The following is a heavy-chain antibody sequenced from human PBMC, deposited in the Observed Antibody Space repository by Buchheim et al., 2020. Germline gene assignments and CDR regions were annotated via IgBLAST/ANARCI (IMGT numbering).Heavy chain of an antibody. CDR3: ARAHDDFWSGYYRPLNWFDP. J-gene: IGHJ5*02. D-gene: IGHD3-3*01. CDR2: LYYSGST. Sequence: QVQLQESGPGLVKPSQTLSLTCTVSGGSISSGDYYWSWIRQPPGKGLEWIGYLYYSGSTYYNPSLKSRVTISVDTSKNQFSLKLSSVTAADTAVYYCARAHDDFWSGYYRPLNWFDPWGQGTL. V-gene: IGHV4-30-4*01. CDR1: GGSISSGDYY.